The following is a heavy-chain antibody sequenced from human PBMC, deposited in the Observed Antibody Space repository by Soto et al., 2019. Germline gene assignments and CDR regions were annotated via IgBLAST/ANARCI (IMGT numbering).Heavy chain of an antibody. D-gene: IGHD1-7*01. J-gene: IGHJ5*02. CDR1: GGSIRSGGYY. CDR2: IYYSGST. CDR3: ARDRVGVTGTSWFDP. Sequence: SETLSLTCTVSGGSIRSGGYYWSWIRQHPGKGLEWIVYIYYSGSTYYNPSLKSRVTISVDTSKNQFSLKLSSVTAADTAVYYCARDRVGVTGTSWFDPWGQGTLVTVSS. V-gene: IGHV4-31*03.